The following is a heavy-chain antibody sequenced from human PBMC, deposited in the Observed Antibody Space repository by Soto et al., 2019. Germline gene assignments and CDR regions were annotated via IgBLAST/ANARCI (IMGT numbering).Heavy chain of an antibody. Sequence: EVQLVESGGDLVHPGGSLRLSCTASGFTFSSYWMTRVRQAPGKGLEWVADINEDASKKYYVDSVKGRFTISRDNAKGSLFLQMNSLTAEDAAVYYCAREGDASYWGQGTLVTVSS. V-gene: IGHV3-7*03. CDR3: AREGDASY. CDR1: GFTFSSYW. D-gene: IGHD3-16*01. CDR2: INEDASKK. J-gene: IGHJ4*02.